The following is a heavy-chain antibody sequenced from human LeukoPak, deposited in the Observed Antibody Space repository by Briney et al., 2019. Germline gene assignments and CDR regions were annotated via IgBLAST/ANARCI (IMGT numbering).Heavy chain of an antibody. CDR3: ARDIKYYYGSGSYNWFDP. Sequence: SETLSVTCTVSGGSISSGGYYWSWIRQHPGKGLEWIGYTYYSGSTYYNPSLKSRVTISVDTSKNQFSLKLSSVTAADTAVYYCARDIKYYYGSGSYNWFDPWGQGTLVTVSS. D-gene: IGHD3-10*01. CDR2: TYYSGST. CDR1: GGSISSGGYY. J-gene: IGHJ5*02. V-gene: IGHV4-31*03.